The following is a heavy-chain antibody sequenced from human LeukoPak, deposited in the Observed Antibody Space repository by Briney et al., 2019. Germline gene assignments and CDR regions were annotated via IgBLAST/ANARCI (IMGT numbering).Heavy chain of an antibody. D-gene: IGHD4-23*01. Sequence: SETLSLTCTVSGYSISSAYYWAWIRQPPEKGLERLGSIHHSGTTYHNPSLKSRVTISVDTSKNQFSLRLSSVTAADTAVYYCARTRETTVGDFDSWGQGTLVTVSS. J-gene: IGHJ4*02. V-gene: IGHV4-38-2*02. CDR1: GYSISSAYY. CDR3: ARTRETTVGDFDS. CDR2: IHHSGTT.